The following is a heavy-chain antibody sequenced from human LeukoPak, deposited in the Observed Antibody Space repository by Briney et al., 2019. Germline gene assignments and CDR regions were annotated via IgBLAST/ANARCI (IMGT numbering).Heavy chain of an antibody. D-gene: IGHD5-18*01. CDR2: ISAYNGNT. CDR3: ARDVQGYGYGPLGH. Sequence: GASVKVSCKASGYTFTTYGLNWVRQTPGQGLEWMGWISAYNGNTNYARNIQGRVTLTRDTSTSTVYMELRSLRSDDTAVYYCARDVQGYGYGPLGHWGQGTLVTVSS. CDR1: GYTFTTYG. V-gene: IGHV1-18*01. J-gene: IGHJ4*02.